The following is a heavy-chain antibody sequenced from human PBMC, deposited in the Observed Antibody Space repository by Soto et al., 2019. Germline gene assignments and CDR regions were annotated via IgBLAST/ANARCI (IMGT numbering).Heavy chain of an antibody. CDR2: IYPGDSDT. CDR1: GYSFTSYW. CDR3: ATQQQLALFDC. D-gene: IGHD6-13*01. Sequence: PWESLRISCTCSGYSFTSYWIGWVRQMPGKGLDWMGIIYPGDSDTRYSPSFQGQVNISADKSISTAYLQWSSLKASDTAMYYCATQQQLALFDCWGQGTLVTVSS. J-gene: IGHJ4*02. V-gene: IGHV5-51*01.